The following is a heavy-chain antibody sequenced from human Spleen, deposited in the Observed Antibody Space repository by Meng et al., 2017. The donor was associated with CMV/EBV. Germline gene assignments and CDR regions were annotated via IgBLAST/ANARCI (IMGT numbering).Heavy chain of an antibody. CDR2: INHSGSI. V-gene: IGHV4-39*07. D-gene: IGHD3-3*01. CDR3: ARTGVDPKHYDFWSGYLPYYVDY. J-gene: IGHJ4*02. CDR1: GGTISSSSYY. Sequence: SETLSLTCTVSGGTISSSSYYWGWIGQPQGKGLEWIGEINHSGSINYNPSLKSRVTISVDTSKNQFSLKLSSVIAADTAVYYCARTGVDPKHYDFWSGYLPYYVDYWGQGTRVTVSS.